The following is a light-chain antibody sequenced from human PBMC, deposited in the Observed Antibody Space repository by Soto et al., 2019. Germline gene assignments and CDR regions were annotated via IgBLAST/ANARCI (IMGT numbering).Light chain of an antibody. V-gene: IGLV2-8*01. CDR2: EVS. Sequence: QSVFTQPTCASGSPGRSFTISCTATISDVGGYNYGSWYQQHPGKAPKRMIYEVSRRPSGVPDRFSGSKSGNTASLTVSGLQAEEEADYYCSSYAGSNNPSVFGTATKVTVL. CDR3: SSYAGSNNPSV. CDR1: ISDVGGYNY. J-gene: IGLJ1*01.